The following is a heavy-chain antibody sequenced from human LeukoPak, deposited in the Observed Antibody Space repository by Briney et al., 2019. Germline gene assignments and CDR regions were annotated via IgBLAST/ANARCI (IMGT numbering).Heavy chain of an antibody. D-gene: IGHD3-10*02. CDR3: AELGITMIGGV. CDR2: ISSSGSTI. CDR1: GFTFCSYE. Sequence: GGSLRLSCAASGFTFCSYEMNCLRQAPGKGLEWGSYISSSGSTIYYADSVKGRFPISRDNAKNSLSLQVNRLRAEHAAVSYCAELGITMIGGVWGKGTTDTISS. V-gene: IGHV3-48*03. J-gene: IGHJ6*04.